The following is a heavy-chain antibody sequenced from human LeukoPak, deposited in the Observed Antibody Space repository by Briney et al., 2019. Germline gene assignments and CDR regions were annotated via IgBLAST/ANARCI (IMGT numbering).Heavy chain of an antibody. CDR3: AKLADRRDTFDY. V-gene: IGHV3-23*01. CDR2: ISGSGGST. D-gene: IGHD3-22*01. CDR1: GVTFSSYW. Sequence: GGSLRLSCAASGVTFSSYWMSWVRQAPGKGLEWVSAISGSGGSTYYADSVKGRFTISRDNSENTLYLQMNSLRAEDTAVYYCAKLADRRDTFDYWGQGTLVTVSS. J-gene: IGHJ4*02.